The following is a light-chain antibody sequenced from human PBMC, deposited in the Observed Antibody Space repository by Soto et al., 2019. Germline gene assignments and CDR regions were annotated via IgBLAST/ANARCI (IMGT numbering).Light chain of an antibody. Sequence: QSALTQPASVSGSPGQSITISCTGTSSDVGGYKYVSWYQHHPGKAPKLMIYEVVNRPSGVSNRFSGSKSGITASLTISGLQAEDAADYYCTSYTSSSPLVFGTGTKLTVL. CDR3: TSYTSSSPLV. J-gene: IGLJ1*01. CDR1: SSDVGGYKY. CDR2: EVV. V-gene: IGLV2-14*01.